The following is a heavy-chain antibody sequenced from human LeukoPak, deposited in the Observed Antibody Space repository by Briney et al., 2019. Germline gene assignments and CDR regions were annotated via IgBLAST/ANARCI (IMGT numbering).Heavy chain of an antibody. CDR3: ARERVPELRFDY. CDR1: GFTFSSYA. CDR2: ISYDGSNK. Sequence: GRSLRLSCAASGFTFSSYAMHWVRQAPGKGLEWVAVISYDGSNKYYADSVKGRFTISRDNSKNTLYLQMNSLRAEDTAVYYCARERVPELRFDYWGQGTLVSVSS. J-gene: IGHJ4*02. D-gene: IGHD1-14*01. V-gene: IGHV3-30*01.